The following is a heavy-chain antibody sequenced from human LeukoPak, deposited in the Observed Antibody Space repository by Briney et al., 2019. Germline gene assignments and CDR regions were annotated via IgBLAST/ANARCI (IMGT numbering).Heavy chain of an antibody. D-gene: IGHD3-10*02. CDR2: IYYSGST. J-gene: IGHJ5*02. CDR1: GGSISSGDYY. V-gene: IGHV4-30-4*01. Sequence: PSQTLSLTCTVSGGSISSGDYYWSWIRQPPGKGLEWIGYIYYSGSTHYNPSLKSRVTISVDTSKNQFSLKLSSVTAADTAVYYCARDMSPGEGWFDPWGQGTLVTVSS. CDR3: ARDMSPGEGWFDP.